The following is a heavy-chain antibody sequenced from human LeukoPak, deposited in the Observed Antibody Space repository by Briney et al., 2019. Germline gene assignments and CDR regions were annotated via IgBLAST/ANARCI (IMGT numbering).Heavy chain of an antibody. J-gene: IGHJ5*02. CDR3: AKGSRRFRELDRYNWFDP. CDR1: GVTFSSYA. V-gene: IGHV3-23*01. CDR2: ISGSGGST. Sequence: PGGSLRLSCAASGVTFSSYAMSWVRQAPGKGVEWVSAISGSGGSTYYADSVKGRFTISRDNSKNTLYLQMNSLRAEDTAVYYCAKGSRRFRELDRYNWFDPWGQGTLVTVYS. D-gene: IGHD3-10*01.